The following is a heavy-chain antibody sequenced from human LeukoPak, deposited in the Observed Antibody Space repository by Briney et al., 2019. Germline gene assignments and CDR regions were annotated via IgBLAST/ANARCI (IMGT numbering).Heavy chain of an antibody. Sequence: GGSLGLSCAASGFTFSSYSMNWVRQTPGKGLEWVSVIYSGGSTYYADSVKGRFAISRDNSKNTLYLQMNSLRAEDTAVYYCASRATVTTDRFWFDPWGQGTLVTVSS. V-gene: IGHV3-53*01. CDR2: IYSGGST. CDR1: GFTFSSYS. J-gene: IGHJ5*02. CDR3: ASRATVTTDRFWFDP. D-gene: IGHD4-11*01.